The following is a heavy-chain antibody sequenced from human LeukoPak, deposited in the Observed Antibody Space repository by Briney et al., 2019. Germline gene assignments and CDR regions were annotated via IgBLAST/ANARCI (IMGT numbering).Heavy chain of an antibody. J-gene: IGHJ4*02. V-gene: IGHV3-23*01. D-gene: IGHD5-12*01. Sequence: GGSLRLSCAASGFTFSSYAMSWVRQAPGKGLEWVSAISGSGGSTYYADSVKGRFTISRDNSKNTLYLRMNSLRAEDTAVYYCAKDHHSGYDPGLFDYWGQGTLVTVSS. CDR3: AKDHHSGYDPGLFDY. CDR2: ISGSGGST. CDR1: GFTFSSYA.